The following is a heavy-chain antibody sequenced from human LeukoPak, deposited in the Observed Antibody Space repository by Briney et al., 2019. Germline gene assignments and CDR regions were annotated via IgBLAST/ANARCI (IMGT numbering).Heavy chain of an antibody. CDR3: AREPSSNNFDY. V-gene: IGHV3-21*01. J-gene: IGHJ4*02. Sequence: PGGSLRLSCAASGFTFSSYSMNWVRQAPGKGLEWVSSTNIHSNYIYYADSVKGRFTISRDNAKNSLYLQMNSLRAEDTAVYYCAREPSSNNFDYWGQGTLVTVSS. CDR2: TNIHSNYI. D-gene: IGHD4-11*01. CDR1: GFTFSSYS.